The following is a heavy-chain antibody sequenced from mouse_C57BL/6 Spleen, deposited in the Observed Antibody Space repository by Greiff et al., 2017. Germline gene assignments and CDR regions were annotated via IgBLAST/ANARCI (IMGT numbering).Heavy chain of an antibody. CDR1: GFSLTSYG. D-gene: IGHD1-1*01. CDR2: IWSGGST. V-gene: IGHV2-2*01. CDR3: ARNLYGSSFAWFAY. Sequence: QVHVKQSGPGLVQPSQSLSITCTVSGFSLTSYGVHWVRQSPGKGLEWLGVIWSGGSTDYNAAFISRLSISKDNSKSQVFFKMNSLQADDTAIYYCARNLYGSSFAWFAYWGQGTLVTVSA. J-gene: IGHJ3*01.